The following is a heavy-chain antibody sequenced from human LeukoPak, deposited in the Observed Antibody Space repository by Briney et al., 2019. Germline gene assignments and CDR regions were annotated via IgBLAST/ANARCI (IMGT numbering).Heavy chain of an antibody. CDR2: INSDGSST. CDR1: GFTFSSYW. Sequence: PGGSLRLSCAASGFTFSSYWMHWVRHAPGKGLVWVSRINSDGSSTSYADSVKGRFTISRDNAKNSLYLQMNRLRAEDTAVYYCAELGITMIGGVWGKGTTVTISS. V-gene: IGHV3-74*01. J-gene: IGHJ6*04. D-gene: IGHD3-10*02. CDR3: AELGITMIGGV.